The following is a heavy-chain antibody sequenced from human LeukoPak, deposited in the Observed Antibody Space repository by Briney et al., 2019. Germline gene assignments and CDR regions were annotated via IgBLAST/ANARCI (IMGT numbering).Heavy chain of an antibody. CDR1: GGSFSGYY. V-gene: IGHV4-34*01. J-gene: IGHJ4*02. CDR2: INHSGST. D-gene: IGHD3-16*01. CDR3: ARLSAIMITFGGVSEFDY. Sequence: SETLSLTCAVYGGSFSGYYWSWIRQPPGKGLEWIGEINHSGSTNYNPSLKSRVTISVDTSKNQFSLKLSSVTAADTAVYYCARLSAIMITFGGVSEFDYRGQGTLVTVSS.